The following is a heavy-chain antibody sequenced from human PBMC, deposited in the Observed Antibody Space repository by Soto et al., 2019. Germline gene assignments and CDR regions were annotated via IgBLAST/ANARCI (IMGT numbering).Heavy chain of an antibody. CDR3: GGSYRPGYYYYGMEV. V-gene: IGHV4-30-2*01. Sequence: PXETLSLTCAFSVGSISSGGYSCSWIRQPPGKGLEWIGYIYHSGSTYYNPSLKSRVTISVDRSKNQFSLKLSSVTAADTAVYYCGGSYRPGYYYYGMEVWGQGTTVNVSS. D-gene: IGHD3-10*01. CDR1: VGSISSGGYS. J-gene: IGHJ6*01. CDR2: IYHSGST.